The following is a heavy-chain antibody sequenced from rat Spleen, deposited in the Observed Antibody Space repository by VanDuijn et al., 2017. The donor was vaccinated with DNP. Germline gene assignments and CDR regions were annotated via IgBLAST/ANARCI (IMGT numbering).Heavy chain of an antibody. CDR2: IIYDGSRT. Sequence: EVQLVESGGGLVQPGRSLKLSCAASGFTFSDYNMAWVRQAPKKGLEWVATIIYDGSRTYYRDSVKGRFTISRDNAKSTLYRQMDSLRSEDTATYYCATGAVADWGQGVMVTVSS. J-gene: IGHJ2*01. CDR3: ATGAVAD. V-gene: IGHV5S10*01. D-gene: IGHD1-3*01. CDR1: GFTFSDYN.